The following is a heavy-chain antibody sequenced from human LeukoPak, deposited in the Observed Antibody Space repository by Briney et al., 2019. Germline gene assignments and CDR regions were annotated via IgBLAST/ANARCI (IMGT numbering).Heavy chain of an antibody. V-gene: IGHV1-2*02. Sequence: ASVKVSCKASGYTFTGYYMHWVRQAPGQGLEWMGWINPNNGGTIYAQKFQGRVTMTRDTSISTAYMELTILRSDDTAVYYCAGDRQGDFDYWGQGTLVTVSS. CDR2: INPNNGGT. CDR1: GYTFTGYY. CDR3: AGDRQGDFDY. J-gene: IGHJ4*02.